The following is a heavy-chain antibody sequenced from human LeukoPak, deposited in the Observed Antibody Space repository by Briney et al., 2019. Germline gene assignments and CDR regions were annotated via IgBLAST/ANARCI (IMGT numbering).Heavy chain of an antibody. CDR2: IGSSGST. CDR1: GFTFSSHA. CDR3: AKVTAWYSSSWYLAY. J-gene: IGHJ4*02. Sequence: GGSLRLSCAASGFTFSSHAMSWVRQAPGKGLEWVSSIGSSGSTFYADSVKGRFTISRDNPQDTLFLQMNSLRVEDTAIYYCAKVTAWYSSSWYLAYWGRGILVTVSS. V-gene: IGHV3-23*01. D-gene: IGHD6-13*01.